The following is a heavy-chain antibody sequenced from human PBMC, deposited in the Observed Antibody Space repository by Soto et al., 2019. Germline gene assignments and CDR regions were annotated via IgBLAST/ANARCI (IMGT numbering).Heavy chain of an antibody. D-gene: IGHD5-18*01. CDR3: ARATADTAMVPFDY. Sequence: SETLSLTCTVSGGSISSGGYYWSWIRQHPGKGLEWIGYIYYSGSTYYSPSLKSRVTISVDTSKNQFSLKLSSVTAADTAVYYCARATADTAMVPFDYWGQGSLVT. CDR1: GGSISSGGYY. CDR2: IYYSGST. V-gene: IGHV4-31*03. J-gene: IGHJ4*02.